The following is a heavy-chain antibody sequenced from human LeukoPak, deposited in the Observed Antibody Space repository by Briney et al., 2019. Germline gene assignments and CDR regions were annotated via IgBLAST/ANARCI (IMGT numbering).Heavy chain of an antibody. CDR3: ARGGELKYNWFDP. CDR2: TYYRSRWYN. D-gene: IGHD1-7*01. CDR1: GDSVSSNSAA. V-gene: IGHV6-1*01. J-gene: IGHJ5*02. Sequence: SQTLSLTCAISGDSVSSNSAAWNWIRQSPSRGLEWLGRTYYRSRWYNGYAPSVKSRITINPDTSKNQFSLQLTSVTPEDTAVYYCARGGELKYNWFDPWGQGTLVTVSS.